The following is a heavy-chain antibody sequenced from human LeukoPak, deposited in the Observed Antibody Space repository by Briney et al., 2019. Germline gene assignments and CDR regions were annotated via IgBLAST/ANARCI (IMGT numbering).Heavy chain of an antibody. CDR1: GFTFSSYS. Sequence: GGSLRLSCAASGFTFSSYSMNWVRQAPGRGLEWVSSISSSSSYIYYADSVKGRFTISRDNAKNSLYLQMNSLRAEDTAVYYCARDPGGLNAFDIWGQGTMVTVSS. V-gene: IGHV3-21*04. J-gene: IGHJ3*02. CDR3: ARDPGGLNAFDI. CDR2: ISSSSSYI. D-gene: IGHD1-26*01.